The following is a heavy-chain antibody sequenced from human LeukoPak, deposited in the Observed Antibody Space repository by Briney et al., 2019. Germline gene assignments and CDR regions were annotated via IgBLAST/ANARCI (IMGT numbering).Heavy chain of an antibody. V-gene: IGHV1-69*04. D-gene: IGHD1-7*01. Sequence: GSSVKVSCKAPGGTFSTYAISWMRQAPGQGLEWVGRIIPILGIANYAQKFQGRVTITADKSTSTAYMELSSLRSEDTAVYYCARGESSTTLLFDYWGQGTLVTVSS. CDR2: IIPILGIA. CDR3: ARGESSTTLLFDY. J-gene: IGHJ4*02. CDR1: GGTFSTYA.